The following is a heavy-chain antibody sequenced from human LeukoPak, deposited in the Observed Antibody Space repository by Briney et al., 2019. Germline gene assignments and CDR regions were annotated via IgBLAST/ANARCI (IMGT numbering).Heavy chain of an antibody. D-gene: IGHD3-22*01. Sequence: GGSLRLSCIVSGFTLSSYEMSWIRQAPGKGLEWVASIEYSGGSAYYADSVKGRFSISREDSKNTLYLQMNSLRAEDTAVYYCAKGVDSSGYYYVFGYYYYMDVWGKGTTVTISS. V-gene: IGHV3-23*01. J-gene: IGHJ6*03. CDR1: GFTLSSYE. CDR2: IEYSGGSA. CDR3: AKGVDSSGYYYVFGYYYYMDV.